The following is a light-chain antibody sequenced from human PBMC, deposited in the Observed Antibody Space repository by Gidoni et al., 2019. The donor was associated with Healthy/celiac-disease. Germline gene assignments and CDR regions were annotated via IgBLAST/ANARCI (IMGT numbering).Light chain of an antibody. CDR2: WAS. Sequence: DIVMTQSPDSLAVSLGERATINCKSSQSVLYSSNHKNYLAWYQQKPGQPPKLLIYWASTRESGVPDRFSGSGSGTDFTLTINNLQAEDVAVYYCQQYYSTPTWTFGQGTKVEIK. V-gene: IGKV4-1*01. CDR1: QSVLYSSNHKNY. CDR3: QQYYSTPTWT. J-gene: IGKJ1*01.